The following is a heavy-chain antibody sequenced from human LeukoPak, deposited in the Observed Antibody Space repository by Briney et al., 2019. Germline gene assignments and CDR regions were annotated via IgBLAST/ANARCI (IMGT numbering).Heavy chain of an antibody. CDR3: ARDSIGVAASVTFDY. J-gene: IGHJ4*02. CDR1: GYTFTNYG. CDR2: ISAYNGNT. Sequence: ASVTVSFKASGYTFTNYGISWVRQAPGQGLEWMGWISAYNGNTNYAQKLQGRVTMTTDTSTSTAYMELRSLRSDDTAVYYCARDSIGVAASVTFDYWGQGTLVTVSS. D-gene: IGHD2-15*01. V-gene: IGHV1-18*01.